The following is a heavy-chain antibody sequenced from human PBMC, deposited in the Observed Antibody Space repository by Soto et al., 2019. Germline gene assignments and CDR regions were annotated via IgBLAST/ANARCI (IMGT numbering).Heavy chain of an antibody. D-gene: IGHD3-9*01. CDR1: GFTFSSYA. Sequence: GGSLRLSCAASGFTFSSYAMSWVRQAPGKGLEWVSAISGSGGSTYYADSVKGRFTISRDNSKNTLYLQMNSLRAEDTAVYYCAKPLVLRYFDWFTIDGYYFDYWGQGTLVTVSS. CDR3: AKPLVLRYFDWFTIDGYYFDY. J-gene: IGHJ4*02. V-gene: IGHV3-23*01. CDR2: ISGSGGST.